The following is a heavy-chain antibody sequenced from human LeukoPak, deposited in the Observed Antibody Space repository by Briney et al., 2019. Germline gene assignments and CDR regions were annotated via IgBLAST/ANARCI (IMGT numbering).Heavy chain of an antibody. D-gene: IGHD3-22*01. Sequence: SETLSLTCTVSGGSISSGSYYWSWIRQPAGKGLEWIGRIYTSGSTNYNPSLKSRVTISVDTSKNQFSLKLSSVTAADTAVYYCARGGIVVVVTPFDYWGQGTLVTVSS. J-gene: IGHJ4*02. CDR3: ARGGIVVVVTPFDY. CDR1: GGSISSGSYY. CDR2: IYTSGST. V-gene: IGHV4-61*02.